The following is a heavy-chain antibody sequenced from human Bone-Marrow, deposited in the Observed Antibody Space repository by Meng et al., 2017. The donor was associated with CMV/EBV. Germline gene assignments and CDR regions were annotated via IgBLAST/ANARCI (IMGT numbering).Heavy chain of an antibody. V-gene: IGHV3-30*02. Sequence: GESLKISCAASGFTFSRDGMHWVRQGPDKGLEWLAYIRYDANNKFYADSVKDRFTISRDNSKNILYLQMNNLRIEDTAVYYCAKEWQLLGWGQGTLVTVSS. CDR1: GFTFSRDG. CDR2: IRYDANNK. CDR3: AKEWQLLG. J-gene: IGHJ4*02. D-gene: IGHD6-6*01.